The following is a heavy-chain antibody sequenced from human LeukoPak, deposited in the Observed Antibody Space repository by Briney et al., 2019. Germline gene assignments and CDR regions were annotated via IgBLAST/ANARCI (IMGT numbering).Heavy chain of an antibody. Sequence: GGSLRLSCAASGFTFSSYGMHWVRQALGKGLEWVAVISYDGSNKYYADSVKGRFTISRDNSKDTLYLQMNSLRAEDTAVYYCAKDQEARYFDWTFDYWGQGTLVTVSS. CDR2: ISYDGSNK. CDR1: GFTFSSYG. CDR3: AKDQEARYFDWTFDY. D-gene: IGHD3-9*01. J-gene: IGHJ4*02. V-gene: IGHV3-30*18.